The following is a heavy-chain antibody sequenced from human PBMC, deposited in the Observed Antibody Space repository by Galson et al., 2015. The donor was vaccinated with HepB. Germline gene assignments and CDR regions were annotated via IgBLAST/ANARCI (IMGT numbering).Heavy chain of an antibody. CDR1: GFTFSNYG. D-gene: IGHD6-13*01. J-gene: IGHJ4*02. CDR2: ISYDGSNK. Sequence: SLRLSCAASGFTFSNYGMQWVRQAPGKGLEWVAVISYDGSNKYYADSVKGRFTISRDNSKNTLYLQMDSLRAEDTAVYYCARDPGVAAAGSLYYFDYWGQGTLVTVSS. CDR3: ARDPGVAAAGSLYYFDY. V-gene: IGHV3-30*03.